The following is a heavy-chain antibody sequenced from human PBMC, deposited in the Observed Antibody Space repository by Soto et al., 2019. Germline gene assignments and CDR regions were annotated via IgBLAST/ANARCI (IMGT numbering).Heavy chain of an antibody. Sequence: QVHLQESGPGLVEPSETLSLTCTVSGDSMSSYYWNWIRQSAEKGLEWIGRISARGTTSYIPSLKGRITLSVDTSKNQFSPNLKFVTAADTAVYFCARDQSGAADLWGQGTVVTVS. CDR2: ISARGTT. D-gene: IGHD7-27*01. CDR3: ARDQSGAADL. V-gene: IGHV4-4*07. CDR1: GDSMSSYY. J-gene: IGHJ3*01.